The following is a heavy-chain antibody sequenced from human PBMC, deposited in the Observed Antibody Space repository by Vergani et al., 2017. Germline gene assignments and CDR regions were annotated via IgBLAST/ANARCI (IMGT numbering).Heavy chain of an antibody. CDR2: ISWKSGSI. J-gene: IGHJ6*03. CDR1: GFTFDDYA. D-gene: IGHD2-15*01. V-gene: IGHV3-9*01. CDR3: VKEKVGSCSGGVCYSGHNYYMDV. Sequence: EVQLVESGGDLVQPGRSLRLSCAASGFTFDDYAMHWVRQAPGKGLEWVSSISWKSGSIAYADSVKGRFTISRDNAKNSLYLQMNSLRDEDTALYYCVKEKVGSCSGGVCYSGHNYYMDVWGKGTTVTVSS.